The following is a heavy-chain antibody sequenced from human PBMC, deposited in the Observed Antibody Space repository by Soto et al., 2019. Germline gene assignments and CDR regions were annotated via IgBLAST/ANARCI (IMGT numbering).Heavy chain of an antibody. D-gene: IGHD3-10*01. CDR1: GYTFTGYY. J-gene: IGHJ4*02. CDR2: INPNSGGT. CDR3: AREIIGSGYDN. Sequence: ASVKVSCKASGYTFTGYYMHWVRQAPGQGLEWMGWINPNSGGTNYAQSFQGRVTMTRDTSTTTAYMDLSSLRSEDTALYYCAREIIGSGYDNWGQGTLVTVSS. V-gene: IGHV1-2*02.